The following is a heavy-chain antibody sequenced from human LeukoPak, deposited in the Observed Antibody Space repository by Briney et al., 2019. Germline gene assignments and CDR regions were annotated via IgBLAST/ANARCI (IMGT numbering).Heavy chain of an antibody. J-gene: IGHJ4*02. CDR3: TTALYDWNDVNY. V-gene: IGHV3-15*01. CDR2: SKTDGGTI. CDR1: GFTFSDAW. D-gene: IGHD1-1*01. Sequence: GGSLRLSCAASGFTFSDAWMKSKTDGGTIDYAAPVKGRFTISRDDSKNTLYLQMNSLRTEDTAVYYCTTALYDWNDVNYWGQGTLVTVSS.